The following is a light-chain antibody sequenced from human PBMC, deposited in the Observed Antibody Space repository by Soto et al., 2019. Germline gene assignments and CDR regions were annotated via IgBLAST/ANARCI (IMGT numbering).Light chain of an antibody. CDR1: SFNIGNNC. J-gene: IGLJ2*01. CDR2: DNN. CDR3: GTWDSSLSEEV. Sequence: QSVLTQPPSVSAAPGQKVTISCSGSSFNIGNNCVSWCQQLPGTAPKLLIYDNNKRPSGIPDRFSGSKSGTSATLGITGLQTGDEADYYCGTWDSSLSEEVFGGGTKLTVL. V-gene: IGLV1-51*01.